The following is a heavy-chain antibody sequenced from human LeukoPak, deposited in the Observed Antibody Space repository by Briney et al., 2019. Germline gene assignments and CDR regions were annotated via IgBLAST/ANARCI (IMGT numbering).Heavy chain of an antibody. CDR1: GFTFSGSA. V-gene: IGHV3-73*01. J-gene: IGHJ4*02. D-gene: IGHD5-18*01. CDR2: IRSKANSYAT. CDR3: TSYWDSFGYFY. Sequence: PGGSLRLSCAASGFTFSGSAIHWVRQASGKGLEWVGRIRSKANSYATAYTASLKGGFTISRDDSRNTAYLQMNSLKTEDTAVYYCTSYWDSFGYFYWGQGTLVTVSS.